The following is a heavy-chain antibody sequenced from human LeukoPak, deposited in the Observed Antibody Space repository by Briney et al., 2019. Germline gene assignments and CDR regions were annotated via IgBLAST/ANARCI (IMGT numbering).Heavy chain of an antibody. D-gene: IGHD1-26*01. CDR2: IRGSGETT. CDR3: AKDLSSGSGRGFDY. J-gene: IGHJ4*02. CDR1: GFPFSAYA. Sequence: GGSLRLSCVASGFPFSAYAMSWVRQAPGKGLEWVSGIRGSGETTYYAESVKGRFTIQRDNSKNTLYLQMNSLRAEDTALYYCAKDLSSGSGRGFDYWGQGTLVTVSS. V-gene: IGHV3-23*01.